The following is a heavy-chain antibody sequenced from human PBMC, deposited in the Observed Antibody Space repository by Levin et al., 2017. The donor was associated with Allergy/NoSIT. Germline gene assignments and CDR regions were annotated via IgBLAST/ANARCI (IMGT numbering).Heavy chain of an antibody. CDR2: IYYSGST. D-gene: IGHD3-16*02. Sequence: SETLSLTCTVSGGSISSGGYYWSWIRQHPGKGLEWIGYIYYSGSTYYNPSLKSRVTISVDTSKNQFSLMLSSVTAADTAVYYCARECGRRSMITFGGVIVNAFDIWGQGTMVTVSS. J-gene: IGHJ3*02. CDR1: GGSISSGGYY. V-gene: IGHV4-31*03. CDR3: ARECGRRSMITFGGVIVNAFDI.